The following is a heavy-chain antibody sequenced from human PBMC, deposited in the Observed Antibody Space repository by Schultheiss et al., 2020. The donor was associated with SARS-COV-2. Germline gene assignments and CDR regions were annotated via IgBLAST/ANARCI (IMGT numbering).Heavy chain of an antibody. J-gene: IGHJ3*02. CDR1: GGSISSSSYY. CDR3: ARGPRDARITMIVVAKGRVHAFDI. V-gene: IGHV4-39*07. D-gene: IGHD3-22*01. CDR2: INHSGST. Sequence: SETLSLTCTVSGGSISSSSYYWSWIRQPPGKGLEWIGEINHSGSTNYNPSLKSRVTISVDTSKNQFSLKLSSVTAADTAVYYCARGPRDARITMIVVAKGRVHAFDIWGQGTTVTVSS.